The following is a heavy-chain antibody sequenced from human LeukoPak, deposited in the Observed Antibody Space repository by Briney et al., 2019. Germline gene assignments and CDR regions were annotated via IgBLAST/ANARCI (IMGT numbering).Heavy chain of an antibody. Sequence: PSEPLSLTCTVSGGSISSYYWSWIRQPPGKGLEWIGYIYYGGSTNYNPSLKSRVTISVDTSKNQFSLKLSSVTAADTAVYYCARDRSPLYDSNYGMDVWGQGTTVTVSS. CDR3: ARDRSPLYDSNYGMDV. D-gene: IGHD3-3*01. CDR1: GGSISSYY. V-gene: IGHV4-59*01. J-gene: IGHJ6*02. CDR2: IYYGGST.